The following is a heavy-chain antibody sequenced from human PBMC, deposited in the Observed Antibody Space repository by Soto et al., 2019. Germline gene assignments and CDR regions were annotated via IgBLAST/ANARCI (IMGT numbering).Heavy chain of an antibody. Sequence: SDTLSLTCAVSGGSISSSYWWSWVRQPPGEGLEWIGEIYHSGNTNYNPSLKSRVTISVDKSKNQFSLKLSSVTAADTAVYYCARRRITMIVVVFDAFDIWGQGTMVTVSS. J-gene: IGHJ3*02. CDR1: GGSISSSYW. CDR3: ARRRITMIVVVFDAFDI. CDR2: IYHSGNT. V-gene: IGHV4-4*02. D-gene: IGHD3-22*01.